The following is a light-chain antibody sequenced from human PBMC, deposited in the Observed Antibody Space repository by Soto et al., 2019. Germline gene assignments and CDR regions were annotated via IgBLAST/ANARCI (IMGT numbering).Light chain of an antibody. Sequence: QSVLTQPPSVSGAPGQRVTISCTGSSSNIGAGYDVHWYQQVPGTAPKLLISDNNNRPSGVPDRFSGSKSGTSASLAITGLQAEDEADYHCQSYDSSLSASVFGGGTKLTVL. CDR1: SSNIGAGYD. J-gene: IGLJ2*01. CDR2: DNN. V-gene: IGLV1-40*01. CDR3: QSYDSSLSASV.